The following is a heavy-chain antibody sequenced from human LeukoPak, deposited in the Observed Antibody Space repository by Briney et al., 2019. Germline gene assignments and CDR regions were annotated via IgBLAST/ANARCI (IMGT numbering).Heavy chain of an antibody. V-gene: IGHV3-53*01. Sequence: GGSLRLSCAAFGFSVSSNYMSWVRQAPGKGLEWVSVIYSGGTTYYADSVKGRFTISRDNSKNTLYLQMNSLRVEDTAVYYCERGYGMDVWGQGTTVTVSS. CDR1: GFSVSSNY. CDR2: IYSGGTT. J-gene: IGHJ6*02. CDR3: ERGYGMDV.